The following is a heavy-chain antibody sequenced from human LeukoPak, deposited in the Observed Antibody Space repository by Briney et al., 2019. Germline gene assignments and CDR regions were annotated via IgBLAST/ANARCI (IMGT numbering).Heavy chain of an antibody. CDR2: IKSKTDGGTT. CDR1: GFTFSNAW. D-gene: IGHD3-3*01. V-gene: IGHV3-15*01. Sequence: VGSLRLSCAASGFTFSNAWMSWVRQAPGKGLEWVGRIKSKTDGGTTDYAAPVKGRFTISRDDSKNTLYLQMNSLKTEDTAVYYCTTAYYDFWSGYYRFDYWGQGTLVTVS. CDR3: TTAYYDFWSGYYRFDY. J-gene: IGHJ4*02.